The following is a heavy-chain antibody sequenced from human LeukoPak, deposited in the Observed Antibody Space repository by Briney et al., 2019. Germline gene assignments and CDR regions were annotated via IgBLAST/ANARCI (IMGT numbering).Heavy chain of an antibody. CDR2: FDPEDGET. CDR1: GYALTELS. D-gene: IGHD2/OR15-2a*01. CDR3: ATRFGNYLLNFDY. J-gene: IGHJ4*02. Sequence: ASVNVSFKVSGYALTELSMHWVRQAPGKGLEWMGGFDPEDGETIYAQKFQGRVTMTEDTSTDTAYMELSSLRSEDTAVYYCATRFGNYLLNFDYWGQGTLVTVSS. V-gene: IGHV1-24*01.